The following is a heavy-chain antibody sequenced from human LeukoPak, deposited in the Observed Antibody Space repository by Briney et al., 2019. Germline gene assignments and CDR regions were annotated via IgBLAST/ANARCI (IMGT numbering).Heavy chain of an antibody. V-gene: IGHV4-34*01. CDR1: GGFFSGYY. CDR2: INHSGST. D-gene: IGHD2-15*01. J-gene: IGHJ6*02. Sequence: SETLSLTCAVYGGFFSGYYWSWIRQPPGKGLDWIGEINHSGSTNYNPSLKSRVTISVDTSKNQFSLKLSSVTAADTAVYYCARGQGYCSGGSCYSSKYYYYGMDVWGQGTTVTVSS. CDR3: ARGQGYCSGGSCYSSKYYYYGMDV.